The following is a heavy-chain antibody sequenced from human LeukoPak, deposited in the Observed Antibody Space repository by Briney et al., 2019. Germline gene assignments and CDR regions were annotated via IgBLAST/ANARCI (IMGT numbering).Heavy chain of an antibody. Sequence: GGSLRLSCAASGFTFSSYAMHWVRQAPGKGLEWVAVISYGGSNKYYADSVKGRFTISRDNSKNTLYLQMNSLRAEDTAAYYCARERSRSPFSKSYFDYWGQGTLVTVSS. CDR1: GFTFSSYA. CDR2: ISYGGSNK. V-gene: IGHV3-30*04. CDR3: ARERSRSPFSKSYFDY. J-gene: IGHJ4*02. D-gene: IGHD1-26*01.